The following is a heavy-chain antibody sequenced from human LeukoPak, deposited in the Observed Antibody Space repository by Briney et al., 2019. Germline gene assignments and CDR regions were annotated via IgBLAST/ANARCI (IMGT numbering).Heavy chain of an antibody. Sequence: GGSLRLSCAASGFTFSNAWMSWVRQAPGKGLEWVSAISGSGGSTYYADSVKGRFTISRDNSKNTLYLQMNSLRVEDTAVYYCALAAAASSFDYWGQGTLLTVSS. J-gene: IGHJ4*02. CDR2: ISGSGGST. D-gene: IGHD2-15*01. V-gene: IGHV3-23*01. CDR3: ALAAAASSFDY. CDR1: GFTFSNAW.